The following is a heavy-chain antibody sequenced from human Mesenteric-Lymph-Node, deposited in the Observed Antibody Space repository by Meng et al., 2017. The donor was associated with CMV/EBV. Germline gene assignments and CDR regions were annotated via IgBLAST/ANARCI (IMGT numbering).Heavy chain of an antibody. J-gene: IGHJ5*02. Sequence: PTCAFYDGSFSDYSWNWVRQPPGKGLEWIGEIEHNGRTRYNPSLRSRITISVDTSANHFSLKLRSVTAADTAVYYCAKWGGINGFDPWGQGTLVTVSS. CDR2: IEHNGRT. D-gene: IGHD1-26*01. CDR3: AKWGGINGFDP. V-gene: IGHV4-34*01. CDR1: DGSFSDYS.